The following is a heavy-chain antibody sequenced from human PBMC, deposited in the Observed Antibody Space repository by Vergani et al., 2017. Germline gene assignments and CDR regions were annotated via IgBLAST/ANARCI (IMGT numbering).Heavy chain of an antibody. V-gene: IGHV3-23*01. D-gene: IGHD5-12*01. CDR3: AKANHRSSGYDYLDYYHAMDV. CDR2: ISGSGGST. Sequence: EVQLLESGGDLVQPGGSLRLSCAASGFTFNHYAMNWVRQVPGKGLEWVSGISGSGGSTYYTGSGKGRFTISRDSSKNTLYLQMNSLSAGETVVYYCAKANHRSSGYDYLDYYHAMDVWGQGTTVTVSS. CDR1: GFTFNHYA. J-gene: IGHJ6*02.